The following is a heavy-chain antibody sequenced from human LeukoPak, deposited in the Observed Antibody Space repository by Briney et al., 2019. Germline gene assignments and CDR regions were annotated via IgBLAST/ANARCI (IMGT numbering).Heavy chain of an antibody. CDR2: ISGSGGST. J-gene: IGHJ6*03. V-gene: IGHV3-23*01. Sequence: PGGSLRLSCAASGFTLSSYAMSWVRQAPGKGLEWVSGISGSGGSTYHADSVKGRFTISRDNSKNTLYLQMNSLRAEDAAVYYCAKDFLDNRERLYYIDVWGKGTTVTVSS. D-gene: IGHD1-1*01. CDR3: AKDFLDNRERLYYIDV. CDR1: GFTLSSYA.